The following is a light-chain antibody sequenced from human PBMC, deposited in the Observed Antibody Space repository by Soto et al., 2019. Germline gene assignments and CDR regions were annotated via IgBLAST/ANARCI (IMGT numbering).Light chain of an antibody. CDR3: AAWDDSLNGRV. J-gene: IGLJ3*02. CDR1: SSNIGNNA. V-gene: IGLV1-36*01. Sequence: QAVVTQPPSVSDAPRQRVTISCSGSSSNIGNNAVNWYQQLPGKAPKLLIYYDDLLPSGVSDRFSGSKSGTSASLAISGLQSEDEADYYCAAWDDSLNGRVFGGGTKLTVL. CDR2: YDD.